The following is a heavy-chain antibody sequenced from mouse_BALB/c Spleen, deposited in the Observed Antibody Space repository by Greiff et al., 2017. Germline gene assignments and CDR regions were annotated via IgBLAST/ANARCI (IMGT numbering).Heavy chain of an antibody. Sequence: EVQLQESGPGLVKPSQSLSLTCSVTGYSITSGYYWNWIRQFPGNKLEWMGYISYDGSNNYNPSLKNRISITRDTSKNQFFLNLNSVTTEDTATDDCARDANGSSFAYWGQGTLVTVSA. J-gene: IGHJ3*01. D-gene: IGHD2-2*01. V-gene: IGHV3-6*02. CDR2: ISYDGSN. CDR1: GYSITSGYY. CDR3: ARDANGSSFAY.